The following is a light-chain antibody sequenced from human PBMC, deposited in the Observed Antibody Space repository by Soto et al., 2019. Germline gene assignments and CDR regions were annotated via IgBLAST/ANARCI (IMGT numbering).Light chain of an antibody. Sequence: DIQMTQSPASLSASVGDRVTITCQASHDISNYLNWYQQKPGEAPKLLIYNASNLETRVPSRCSGSGSGTDFTITISSMQPEDFATYYCQQYDNLLFTVGPATKVDVK. J-gene: IGKJ3*01. CDR1: HDISNY. CDR3: QQYDNLLFT. CDR2: NAS. V-gene: IGKV1-33*01.